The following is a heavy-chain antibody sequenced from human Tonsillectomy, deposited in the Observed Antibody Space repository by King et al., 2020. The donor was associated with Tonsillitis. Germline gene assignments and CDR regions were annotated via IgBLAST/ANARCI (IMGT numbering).Heavy chain of an antibody. CDR1: GYTFTSYA. CDR3: ALGDYGGNPISV. V-gene: IGHV1-18*01. CDR2: ISPYSGKT. J-gene: IGHJ4*02. Sequence: VQLVESGAEVKKPGASVKVSCKASGYTFTSYAITWVRQAPGQGLEWVGWISPYSGKTKNAQNLQGRLTMTTDTSTSTAYMELRSLRSDDTAVYYCALGDYGGNPISVGGQGTLVTVSS. D-gene: IGHD4-23*01.